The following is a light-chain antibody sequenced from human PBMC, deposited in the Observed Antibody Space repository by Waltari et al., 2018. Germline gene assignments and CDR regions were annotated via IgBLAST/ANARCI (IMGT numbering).Light chain of an antibody. J-gene: IGLJ1*01. Sequence: QSVLTQPASVSGSPGQSITISCTGTSSDIGKYNYVSWYQHLPGKVPKVMISEVTKRPSGVSKRFSGSKSGNTASLTISGLQADDEAEYYCCSDAGSGTYVFGTGTKLTVV. CDR2: EVT. V-gene: IGLV2-23*02. CDR1: SSDIGKYNY. CDR3: CSDAGSGTYV.